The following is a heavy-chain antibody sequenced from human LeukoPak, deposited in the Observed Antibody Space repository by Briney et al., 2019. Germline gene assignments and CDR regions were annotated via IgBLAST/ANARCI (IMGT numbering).Heavy chain of an antibody. J-gene: IGHJ6*02. V-gene: IGHV4-4*07. CDR1: GGSISSYY. CDR2: IYTGGST. Sequence: PSETLSLTCTVSGGSISSYYWSWIRQPAGKGLEWIGRIYTGGSTNYNPSLKSRVTMSVDTSKNQFSLKLSSVTAADTAVYYCARFRQWVDNYYYYGMDVWGQGTTVTVSS. D-gene: IGHD6-19*01. CDR3: ARFRQWVDNYYYYGMDV.